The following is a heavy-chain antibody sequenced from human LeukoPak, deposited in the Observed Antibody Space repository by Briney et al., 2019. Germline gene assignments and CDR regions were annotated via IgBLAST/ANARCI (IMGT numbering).Heavy chain of an antibody. V-gene: IGHV1-18*01. D-gene: IGHD6-19*01. J-gene: IGHJ4*02. CDR3: ARDRVVGQWLVNELNPIDY. CDR2: ISAYNGNT. CDR1: GYTFTSYG. Sequence: ASVKVSCKASGYTFTSYGISWVRQAPGQGLEWMRWISAYNGNTNYAQKLQGRVTMTTDTSTSTAYMELRSLRSDDTAVYYCARDRVVGQWLVNELNPIDYWGQGTLVTVSS.